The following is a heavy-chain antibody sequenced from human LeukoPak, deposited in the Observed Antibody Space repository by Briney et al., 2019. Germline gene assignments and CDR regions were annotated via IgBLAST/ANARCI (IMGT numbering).Heavy chain of an antibody. CDR3: ARQGAGFLFDY. D-gene: IGHD1-26*01. V-gene: IGHV3-53*01. CDR1: GFTVSSNY. Sequence: GGSLRLSCAASGFTVSSNYMSWVRQAPGKGLEWVSVIYSGGSTYYADSVKGRFTISRDNSKNTLYLQMNSLRAEDTAVYYCARQGAGFLFDYWGQGTLVTVSS. J-gene: IGHJ4*02. CDR2: IYSGGST.